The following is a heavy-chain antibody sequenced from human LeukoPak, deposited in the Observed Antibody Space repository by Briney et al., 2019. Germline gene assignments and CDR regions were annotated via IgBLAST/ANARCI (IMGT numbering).Heavy chain of an antibody. J-gene: IGHJ3*02. Sequence: KPSETLSLTCTVSGDSISSSSYYWGWIRQPPGKGLEWNGSIYYSGSTYYNPSLKSRVTISVDTSKNQFSLKLSSVTAADTAVYYCARHNRAQWLPRGSAFDIWGQGTMVTASS. CDR2: IYYSGST. D-gene: IGHD6-19*01. CDR1: GDSISSSSYY. CDR3: ARHNRAQWLPRGSAFDI. V-gene: IGHV4-39*01.